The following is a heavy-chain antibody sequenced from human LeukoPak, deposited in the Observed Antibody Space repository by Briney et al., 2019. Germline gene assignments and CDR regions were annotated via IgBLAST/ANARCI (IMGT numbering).Heavy chain of an antibody. CDR3: ARAVYYDSSGYYPLPDY. V-gene: IGHV4-59*01. CDR2: IYYSGGT. CDR1: GGSINYYY. Sequence: PETLSLTCTVSGGSINYYYWMWIRQPPGKGLEWIGYIYYSGGTHYNPSLKSRVTMLVDTSKNQFSLKLTAVTAADTAVYYCARAVYYDSSGYYPLPDYWGQGTLVTVSS. D-gene: IGHD3-22*01. J-gene: IGHJ4*02.